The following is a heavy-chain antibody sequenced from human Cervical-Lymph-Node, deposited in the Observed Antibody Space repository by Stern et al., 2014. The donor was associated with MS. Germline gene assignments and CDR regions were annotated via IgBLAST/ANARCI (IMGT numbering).Heavy chain of an antibody. CDR3: AHRRANLWSGHSDGFDP. V-gene: IGHV2-5*02. Sequence: ESGPTLVKPTQTLTLTCACSGFSLSTSGVGVGWIRQPPGKALVWLALFFWDDEKRYSPSLRSRLTITKDSSKNQVVLTMTNMDPVDTATYHCAHRRANLWSGHSDGFDPWGQGTLVTVSS. CDR2: FFWDDEK. D-gene: IGHD3-3*01. J-gene: IGHJ5*02. CDR1: GFSLSTSGVG.